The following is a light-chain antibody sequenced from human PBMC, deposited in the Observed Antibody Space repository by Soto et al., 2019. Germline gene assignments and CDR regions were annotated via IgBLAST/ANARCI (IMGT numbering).Light chain of an antibody. Sequence: EIVLTQSPATLSVSPGERATLSCRASQSVSSNLAWYQQKPGQAPRLLIYGASTRATGIPARFSGSGSGTECTLTISSLQSEDFAVYYCQQYNNWPPELTFGGGTKVDIK. V-gene: IGKV3D-15*01. CDR3: QQYNNWPPELT. CDR2: GAS. CDR1: QSVSSN. J-gene: IGKJ4*01.